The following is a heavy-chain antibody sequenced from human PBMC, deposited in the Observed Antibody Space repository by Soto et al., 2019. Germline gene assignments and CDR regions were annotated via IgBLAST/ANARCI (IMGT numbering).Heavy chain of an antibody. J-gene: IGHJ5*02. V-gene: IGHV4-4*02. D-gene: IGHD3-3*01. Sequence: SETLSLTCAVSGGSITSSNWWSWVRQSPRKGLEWVGEIYHNGSTNYNPSLKSRITISVDKSKNQFSLELRSVTAADTAVYYCARARGAIFGVVIRNWFDPWGQGTLVTVSS. CDR3: ARARGAIFGVVIRNWFDP. CDR1: GGSITSSNW. CDR2: IYHNGST.